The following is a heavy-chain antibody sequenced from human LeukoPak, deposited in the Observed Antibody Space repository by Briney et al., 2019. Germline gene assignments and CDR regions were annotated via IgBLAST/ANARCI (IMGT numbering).Heavy chain of an antibody. Sequence: SETLSLTCTVSGGSISSYSWTWIRQPPGKGLEWIGYISYSGNTNYNPSLKSRVTISLDTPKKQFSLKLTSVTAEDTAVYYCARVGINYYHGLDVWGQGTTVAVSS. CDR1: GGSISSYS. V-gene: IGHV4-59*08. D-gene: IGHD3-10*01. J-gene: IGHJ6*02. CDR3: ARVGINYYHGLDV. CDR2: ISYSGNT.